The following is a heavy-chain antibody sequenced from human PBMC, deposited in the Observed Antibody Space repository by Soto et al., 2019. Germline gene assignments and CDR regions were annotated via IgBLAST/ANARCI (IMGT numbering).Heavy chain of an antibody. V-gene: IGHV3-23*01. Sequence: GSLRPSCAASGFPFSTYAMSWVRQAPGKGLEWVSAISGSGGSTYYADSVKGRFTISRDNSKNTLFLQMSSLRAEDTAVYYCTSGSSSIRLYYYDGMDVWGQGTTVTVSS. J-gene: IGHJ6*02. D-gene: IGHD6-6*01. CDR1: GFPFSTYA. CDR3: TSGSSSIRLYYYDGMDV. CDR2: ISGSGGST.